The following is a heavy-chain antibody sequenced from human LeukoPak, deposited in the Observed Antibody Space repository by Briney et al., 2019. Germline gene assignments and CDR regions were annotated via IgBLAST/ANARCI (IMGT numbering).Heavy chain of an antibody. D-gene: IGHD3-16*02. Sequence: PGGTLRLSCAASGFTFSSYGMSWVRQAPGKGLEWVSAISGSGGSTYYADSVKGRFTISRDNSKNTLYLQMNSLRAEGTAVYYCAKPVWGSYHIAFGYWGQGTLVTVSS. CDR1: GFTFSSYG. CDR2: ISGSGGST. CDR3: AKPVWGSYHIAFGY. J-gene: IGHJ4*02. V-gene: IGHV3-23*01.